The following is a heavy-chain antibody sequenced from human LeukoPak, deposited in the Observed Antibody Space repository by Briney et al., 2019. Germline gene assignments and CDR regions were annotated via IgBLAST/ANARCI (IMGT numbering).Heavy chain of an antibody. CDR2: ISFDGNNK. J-gene: IGHJ4*02. CDR1: GFTFSSYP. CDR3: ARGFCTSTRCHAAY. Sequence: GGSLRLSYAASGFTFSSYPIHWVRQTPGKGLEWVAVISFDGNNKYYADSVEGRFTISRDNSKNTLFLQMNSLRPEDSAVYYCARGFCTSTRCHAAYWGQGTLVTVSS. V-gene: IGHV3-30-3*01. D-gene: IGHD2-2*01.